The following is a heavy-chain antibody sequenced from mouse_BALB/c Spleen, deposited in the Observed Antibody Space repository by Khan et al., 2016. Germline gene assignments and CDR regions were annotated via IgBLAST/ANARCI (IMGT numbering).Heavy chain of an antibody. CDR3: TTGTYYFDY. CDR1: GYTFTSYY. D-gene: IGHD4-1*01. CDR2: INPSNGGT. Sequence: QVQLQQSGAELVKPGASVKLSCKASGYTFTSYYMYWVKQRPGQGLEWIGEINPSNGGTNFNEKFKSKATLTVDKSSSTAYMQLSSLTSEASAVYYCTTGTYYFDYWGQGTTLTVSS. J-gene: IGHJ2*01. V-gene: IGHV1S81*02.